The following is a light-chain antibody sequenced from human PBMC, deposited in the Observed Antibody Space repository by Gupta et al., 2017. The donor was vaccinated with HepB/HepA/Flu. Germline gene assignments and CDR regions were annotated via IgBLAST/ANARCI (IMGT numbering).Light chain of an antibody. J-gene: IGLJ2*01. Sequence: QLVPPQSPSASASLGASVKLTSTLSSGHSSYAIAWHQQHPEKGPRYLMKLNSDGSHSQGDGIPDRFSGSSSGAARYLTISSLQSEDEADYYCQTWGTGIVVFGGGTKLTVL. CDR1: SGHSSYA. V-gene: IGLV4-69*01. CDR3: QTWGTGIVV. CDR2: LNSDGSH.